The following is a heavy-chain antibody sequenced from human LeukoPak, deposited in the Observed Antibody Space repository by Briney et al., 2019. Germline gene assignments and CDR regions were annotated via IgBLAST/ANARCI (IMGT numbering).Heavy chain of an antibody. J-gene: IGHJ4*02. D-gene: IGHD3-16*01. Sequence: SGPALVKPTQTLTLTCTFSGFSLTTSGMRVSWIRQPPGKALEWLARIDWDDDKFSSTSLKTRLTISKATSKNQVVLTMTNMDPVDKATYYWARGGGGANIDYWGQGTLVTVSS. CDR3: ARGGGGANIDY. CDR2: IDWDDDK. V-gene: IGHV2-70*04. CDR1: GFSLTTSGMR.